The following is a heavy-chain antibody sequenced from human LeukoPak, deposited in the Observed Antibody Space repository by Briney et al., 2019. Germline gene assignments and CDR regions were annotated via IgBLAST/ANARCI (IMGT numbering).Heavy chain of an antibody. D-gene: IGHD2-15*01. V-gene: IGHV3-23*01. CDR2: IISGGGHT. CDR3: AKRVSGSSNALDD. Sequence: GGSLTLSCAPSGFTLSSYGMSWVRQPPGSGLEWVSNIISGGGHTYYADSVKGPFTISRDSSKNTLYLQMNSLRAEDTAVYYCAKRVSGSSNALDDWGQGTLVTASS. J-gene: IGHJ4*02. CDR1: GFTLSSYG.